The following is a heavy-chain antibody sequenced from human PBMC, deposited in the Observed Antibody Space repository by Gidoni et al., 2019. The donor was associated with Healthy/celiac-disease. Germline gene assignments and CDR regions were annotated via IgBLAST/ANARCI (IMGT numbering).Heavy chain of an antibody. V-gene: IGHV4-34*01. CDR2: INHSGST. CDR1: GGSFIGYY. Sequence: QVQLQQWGAGLLKPSETLSLNCAVYGGSFIGYYWRWIRQPQGKGLEWIGEINHSGSTNYNPSLKSRVTISVDTSKNQCSLKLSSVTAADTAVYYCAREGTRYVWGSYRLRINWFDPWGQGTLVTVSS. D-gene: IGHD3-16*02. J-gene: IGHJ5*02. CDR3: AREGTRYVWGSYRLRINWFDP.